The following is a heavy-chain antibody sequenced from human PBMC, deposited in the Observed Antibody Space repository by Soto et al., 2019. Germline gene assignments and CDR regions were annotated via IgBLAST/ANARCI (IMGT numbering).Heavy chain of an antibody. D-gene: IGHD3-10*01. CDR3: ARQIWFGEFLDAFAI. CDR1: GGSISSSSYY. Sequence: QLQLQESGPGLVKPSETLSLTCTVSGGSISSSSYYWGWIRQPPGQGLEWIGSIYYSGSTYYNPSLKSRVTISVDTSKNKFSLKLSSVTAADTAVYYCARQIWFGEFLDAFAIWGQGTMVTVSS. V-gene: IGHV4-39*01. CDR2: IYYSGST. J-gene: IGHJ3*02.